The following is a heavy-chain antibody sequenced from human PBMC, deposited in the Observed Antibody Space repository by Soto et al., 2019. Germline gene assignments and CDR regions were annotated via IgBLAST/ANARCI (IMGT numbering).Heavy chain of an antibody. Sequence: QVHLVESGGGVVQPGRSLRLSCAASGFTFTNYAMHWVRQAPGKGLEWVAVIWYDGSNKYYADSVKGRFTISRDNSKNQVYLHMNTLSAEYTAVYYCARQQVVQAALDYWGQGALVTVSS. J-gene: IGHJ4*02. CDR3: ARQQVVQAALDY. CDR2: IWYDGSNK. V-gene: IGHV3-33*01. D-gene: IGHD6-6*01. CDR1: GFTFTNYA.